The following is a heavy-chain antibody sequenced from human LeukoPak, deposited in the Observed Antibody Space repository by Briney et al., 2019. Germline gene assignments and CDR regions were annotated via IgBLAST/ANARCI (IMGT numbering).Heavy chain of an antibody. D-gene: IGHD1-7*01. CDR1: GFTFSSYS. J-gene: IGHJ4*02. Sequence: GGSLRLSCAASGFTFSSYSMNWVRQAPGKGLEWVSSISSSSSYIYYADSVKGRFTISRDNAKNSLYLQMNSLRAEDTAVYYCARGRRGLELRLGCFDYWGQGALVTVSS. CDR2: ISSSSSYI. V-gene: IGHV3-21*01. CDR3: ARGRRGLELRLGCFDY.